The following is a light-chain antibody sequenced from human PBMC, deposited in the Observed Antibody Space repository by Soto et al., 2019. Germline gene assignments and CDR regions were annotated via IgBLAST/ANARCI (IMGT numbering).Light chain of an antibody. CDR2: DAS. V-gene: IGKV1-5*01. CDR1: QSISSW. CDR3: QEYNSYS. Sequence: DIQMTQSPSTLSASVGDRVTITCRASQSISSWLAWYQQRPGKAPKLLIYDASSLQSGVPSRFSGSGSGTEFTLTISSLQPDDFATYYCQEYNSYSFGQGTNLEI. J-gene: IGKJ2*01.